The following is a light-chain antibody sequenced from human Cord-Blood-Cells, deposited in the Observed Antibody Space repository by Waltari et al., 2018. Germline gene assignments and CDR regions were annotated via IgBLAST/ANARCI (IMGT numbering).Light chain of an antibody. CDR3: SSYTSSSTYV. CDR1: SSDVGGYNY. J-gene: IGLJ1*01. Sequence: QSALTQPASVSGSPGQSITISCTGTSSDVGGYNYVSCYQQHPGKAPKLMIYDVSNRPRRGAHRLPGSKSGNTSSLTIYGLQAEDEADYYCSSYTSSSTYVFGTGTKVTVL. V-gene: IGLV2-14*01. CDR2: DVS.